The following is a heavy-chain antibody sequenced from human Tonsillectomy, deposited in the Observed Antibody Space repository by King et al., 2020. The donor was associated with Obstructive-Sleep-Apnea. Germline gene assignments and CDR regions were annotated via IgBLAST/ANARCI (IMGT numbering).Heavy chain of an antibody. CDR1: GFILSDYY. CDR2: ISSSGNTI. D-gene: IGHD3-10*01. V-gene: IGHV3-11*01. Sequence: VQLVESGGGLVKPGGSLRLSCAASGFILSDYYMSWIRQAPGKGLEWLSYISSSGNTIYYADSVKGRFTISRDNAKNSLYLQMNSLTAEDTAVYYCARHMIRGANNYWGQGTLVTVSS. CDR3: ARHMIRGANNY. J-gene: IGHJ4*02.